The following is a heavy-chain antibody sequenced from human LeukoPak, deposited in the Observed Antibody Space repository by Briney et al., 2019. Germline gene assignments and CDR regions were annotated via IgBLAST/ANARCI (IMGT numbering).Heavy chain of an antibody. D-gene: IGHD2-2*01. Sequence: SVKVSCKASGGTFSSYAISWVRQAPGQGLEWMGGIIPIFGTANYAQKFQGRVTITADESTSTAYMELSSLRSEDTAVYYCARSNCSSTSCNYYYYYYMDVWGKGTTVTVSS. CDR3: ARSNCSSTSCNYYYYYYMDV. V-gene: IGHV1-69*13. CDR2: IIPIFGTA. CDR1: GGTFSSYA. J-gene: IGHJ6*03.